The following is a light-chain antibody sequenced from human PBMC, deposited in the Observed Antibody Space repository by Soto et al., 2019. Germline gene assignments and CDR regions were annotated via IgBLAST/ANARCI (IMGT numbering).Light chain of an antibody. Sequence: EVVLTPFPVHLSLSPGEGATLSFRASQSVSTFLAWYQQKPGQAPRLLIYDASKRAAGIPARFSGSGSGTDFTLTIGSLLPEDSAVYYCQQRPNWPRGTFGQGTKLEIK. CDR2: DAS. CDR1: QSVSTF. CDR3: QQRPNWPRGT. V-gene: IGKV3-11*01. J-gene: IGKJ2*01.